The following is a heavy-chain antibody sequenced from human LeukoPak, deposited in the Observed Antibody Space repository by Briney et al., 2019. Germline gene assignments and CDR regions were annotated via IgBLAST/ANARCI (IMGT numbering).Heavy chain of an antibody. CDR3: ARGIWYGGWYYFDY. J-gene: IGHJ4*02. D-gene: IGHD6-19*01. CDR1: GGTFSSYA. Sequence: GASVKVSCKASGGTFSSYAISWVRQAPGQGLEWMGGIIPIFGTANYAQKFQGRVTITTDESTSTAYMELSSLRSEDTAVYYCARGIWYGGWYYFDYWGQGTLVTVSS. CDR2: IIPIFGTA. V-gene: IGHV1-69*05.